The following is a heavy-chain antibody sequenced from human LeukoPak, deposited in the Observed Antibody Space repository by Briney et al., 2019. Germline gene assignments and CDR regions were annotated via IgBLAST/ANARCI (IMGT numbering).Heavy chain of an antibody. J-gene: IGHJ4*02. V-gene: IGHV4-38-2*02. CDR3: ERVSSGYSSSWTPYYFDY. CDR1: GYSISSGYY. CDR2: IYHSGST. Sequence: PSETLSLTCTVSGYSISSGYYWGWIRQPPGKGLEWIGSIYHSGSTYYNPSLKSRVTISVDTSKNQFSLKLSSVTAADTAVYYCERVSSGYSSSWTPYYFDYWGQGTLVTVSS. D-gene: IGHD6-13*01.